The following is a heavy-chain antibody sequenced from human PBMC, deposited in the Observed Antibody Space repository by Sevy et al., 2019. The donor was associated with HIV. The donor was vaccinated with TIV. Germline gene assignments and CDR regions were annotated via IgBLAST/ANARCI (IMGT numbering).Heavy chain of an antibody. Sequence: ASVKVSGKASGYTFTSYGISWVRQAPGQGLEWMGWISAYNGNTNYAQKLQGRVTMTTDTSTSTAYMELRSLRSDDTAVYYCARGGVYYDILTGFFEHYYYMDVWGKGTTVTVSS. CDR1: GYTFTSYG. CDR2: ISAYNGNT. CDR3: ARGGVYYDILTGFFEHYYYMDV. J-gene: IGHJ6*03. D-gene: IGHD3-9*01. V-gene: IGHV1-18*01.